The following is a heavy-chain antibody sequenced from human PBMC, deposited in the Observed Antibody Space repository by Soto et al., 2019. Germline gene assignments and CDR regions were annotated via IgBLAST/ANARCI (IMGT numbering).Heavy chain of an antibody. J-gene: IGHJ4*02. CDR3: ARVGAIAPAEGDY. CDR1: GYTFTSYG. D-gene: IGHD6-13*01. Sequence: QIQLVQSGTEVREPGASVKVSCKASGYTFTSYGIIWVRQAPGQGLELMGWISGYNNNKNYAQKYQARVTMTTDTSTRTAYRELRSLRSDDTDVYYCARVGAIAPAEGDYWGQGTLVTVSS. V-gene: IGHV1-18*01. CDR2: ISGYNNNK.